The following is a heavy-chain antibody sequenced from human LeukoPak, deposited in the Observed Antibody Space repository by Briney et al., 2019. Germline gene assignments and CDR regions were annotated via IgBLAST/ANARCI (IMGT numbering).Heavy chain of an antibody. CDR1: GFTFGTYA. V-gene: IGHV3-23*01. CDR2: ISGSDGST. D-gene: IGHD6-13*01. CDR3: AKNHYSSSRDYFDY. J-gene: IGHJ4*02. Sequence: GGSLRLSCAASGFTFGTYAMTWVRQAPGKGLEWVSVISGSDGSTYYADSVKGRFIISRDNSKNTLYLQMDSLRAEDTAVYYCAKNHYSSSRDYFDYWGQGTLVTVSS.